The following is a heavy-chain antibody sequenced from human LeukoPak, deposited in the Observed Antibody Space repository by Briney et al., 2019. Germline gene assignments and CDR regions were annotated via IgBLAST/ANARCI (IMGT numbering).Heavy chain of an antibody. CDR3: ARGRGAAAGGPYYYYYMDV. J-gene: IGHJ6*03. Sequence: ASVKVSCKASGYTFTSYYMHWVRQAPGQGLEGMGWMNPNSGDTGYAQKFQGRVTMTRNTSISTAYMELSSLRSEDTAVYYCARGRGAAAGGPYYYYYMDVWGKGTTVTISS. D-gene: IGHD6-13*01. CDR2: MNPNSGDT. V-gene: IGHV1-8*02. CDR1: GYTFTSYY.